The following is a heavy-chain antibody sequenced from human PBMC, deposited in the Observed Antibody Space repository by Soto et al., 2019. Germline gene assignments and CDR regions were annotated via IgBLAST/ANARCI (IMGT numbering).Heavy chain of an antibody. CDR1: GFTFSSYW. Sequence: EVQLVESGGGLVQPGGSLRLSCAASGFTFSSYWMSWVRQAPGKGLEWVANIKQDGSEKYYVDSVKGRFTISRDNAKHSPYLQMNSLRAEDAAVEYCARERPPPVIVVVRAAMEGSDYWGQGTLVTVSS. V-gene: IGHV3-7*01. CDR2: IKQDGSEK. D-gene: IGHD2-2*01. J-gene: IGHJ4*02. CDR3: ARERPPPVIVVVRAAMEGSDY.